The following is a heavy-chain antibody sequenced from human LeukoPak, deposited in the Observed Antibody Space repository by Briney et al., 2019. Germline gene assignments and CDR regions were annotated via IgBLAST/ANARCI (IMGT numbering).Heavy chain of an antibody. CDR1: GFTFSRYS. D-gene: IGHD3-22*01. J-gene: IGHJ6*04. CDR3: ARAGYYDSSNPDV. Sequence: GGAPRLSFAASGFTFSRYSMEWVPRAPGEGVGGGSSISSSSSYIYYADSVKGRFTISRDNAKNSLYLQMNSLRAEDTAVYYCARAGYYDSSNPDVWGKGTTVTVSS. V-gene: IGHV3-21*01. CDR2: ISSSSSYI.